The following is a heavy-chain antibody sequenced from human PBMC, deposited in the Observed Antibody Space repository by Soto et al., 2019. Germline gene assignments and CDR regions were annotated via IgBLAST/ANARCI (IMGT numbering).Heavy chain of an antibody. CDR2: ISAYNGNT. D-gene: IGHD3-22*01. Sequence: GASVKVSCKASGYTFTSYGISWVRQAPGQGLEWMGWISAYNGNTNYAQKLQGRVTMTTDTSTSTAYMELRSLRSDDTAVYYCARDNYYDSSGPTDYWGQGTLVTVSS. CDR3: ARDNYYDSSGPTDY. J-gene: IGHJ4*02. V-gene: IGHV1-18*01. CDR1: GYTFTSYG.